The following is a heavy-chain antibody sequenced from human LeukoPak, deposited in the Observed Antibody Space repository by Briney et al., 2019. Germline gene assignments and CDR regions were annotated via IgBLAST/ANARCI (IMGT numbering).Heavy chain of an antibody. D-gene: IGHD3-10*01. CDR3: ARGSGSNYYYYYMDV. CDR1: GGSISSYY. V-gene: IGHV4-59*01. J-gene: IGHJ6*03. Sequence: PSETLSLTCTVSGGSISSYYWSWIRQPPGKGLEWIGYIYYSGSTNYNPSLKSRVTISVDTSKNQFSLKLSSVTAADTAVYYCARGSGSNYYYYYMDVWGKGTTVTVSS. CDR2: IYYSGST.